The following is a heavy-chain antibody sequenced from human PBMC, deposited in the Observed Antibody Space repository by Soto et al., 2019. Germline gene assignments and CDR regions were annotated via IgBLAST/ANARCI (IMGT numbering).Heavy chain of an antibody. CDR2: ISGSGGST. D-gene: IGHD2-8*01. CDR1: GFTFSSYA. V-gene: IGHV3-23*01. Sequence: EVQLLESGGGLVQPGGSLRLSCAASGFTFSSYAMSWVRQAPGTGLEWVSAISGSGGSTYYADSVKGRFTISRDNSKNTLYLQMNSLRAEDTAVYYCAKDFVLMVYATYWYFDLWGRGTLVTVSS. CDR3: AKDFVLMVYATYWYFDL. J-gene: IGHJ2*01.